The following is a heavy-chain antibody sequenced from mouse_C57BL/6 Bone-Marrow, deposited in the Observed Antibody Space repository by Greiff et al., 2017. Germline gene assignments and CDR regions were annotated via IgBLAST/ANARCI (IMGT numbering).Heavy chain of an antibody. CDR1: GYTFTNYW. CDR2: IYPGGGYT. Sequence: VQLQQSGAELVRPGTSVKMSCKASGYTFTNYWIGWAKQRPGHGLEWIGDIYPGGGYTNYNEKFKGKATLTADKSSSTAYMQFSSLTSEDSAIYYCARNYYGSSYVDCDEYYFDYWGQGTTLTVSS. V-gene: IGHV1-63*01. CDR3: ARNYYGSSYVDCDEYYFDY. J-gene: IGHJ2*01. D-gene: IGHD1-1*01.